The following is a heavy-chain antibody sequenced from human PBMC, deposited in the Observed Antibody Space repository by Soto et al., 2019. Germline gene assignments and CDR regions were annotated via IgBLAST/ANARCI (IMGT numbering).Heavy chain of an antibody. CDR1: GFTFSSFW. V-gene: IGHV3-7*04. D-gene: IGHD3-22*01. CDR2: INVDGREE. J-gene: IGHJ6*02. Sequence: GGSLRLSCAASGFTFSSFWMTWVRQAPGKGLEWVANINVDGREEYYVDSVKGRFTISRDNAKNSLYLQMNSLRAEETAVYYCARAFYYDSSGQYSYYALDVWGQGTTVTVSS. CDR3: ARAFYYDSSGQYSYYALDV.